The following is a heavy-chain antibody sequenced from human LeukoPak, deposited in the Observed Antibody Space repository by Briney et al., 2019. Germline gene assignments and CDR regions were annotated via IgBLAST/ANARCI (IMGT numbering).Heavy chain of an antibody. Sequence: GGSLRLSCAASGFTFSSYAMHWVRQAPGKGLEWVAVISYDGSNKYYADSVKGRFTISRDNSKNTLYLQMNSLRAEDTAVYYCATDRGWRTSGYYLYYFEYWGQGTLVTFSS. J-gene: IGHJ4*02. D-gene: IGHD3-3*01. CDR1: GFTFSSYA. CDR3: ATDRGWRTSGYYLYYFEY. CDR2: ISYDGSNK. V-gene: IGHV3-30-3*01.